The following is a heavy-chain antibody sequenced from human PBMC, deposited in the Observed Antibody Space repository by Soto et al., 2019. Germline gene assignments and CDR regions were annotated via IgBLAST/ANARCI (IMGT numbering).Heavy chain of an antibody. V-gene: IGHV1-3*04. CDR1: GYTFSSNA. Sequence: QVQLVQSGAEVKKPGASVKVSCKASGYTFSSNAMHWVRQAPGQRLEWMGWIHTGSGDTKYSPKFQDRVTITRDTSARTAYIELSSLRSEDTALYYCTRRSPRFGIDNWGQGTLVTVSS. CDR2: IHTGSGDT. CDR3: TRRSPRFGIDN. J-gene: IGHJ4*02. D-gene: IGHD3-10*01.